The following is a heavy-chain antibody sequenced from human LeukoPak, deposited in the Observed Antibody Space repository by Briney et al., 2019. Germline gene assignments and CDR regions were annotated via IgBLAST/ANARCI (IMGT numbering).Heavy chain of an antibody. V-gene: IGHV4-4*02. D-gene: IGHD5-18*01. CDR1: GDSISGSNW. Sequence: SGTLSLTCDVSGDSISGSNWWNWVRQPPGKGLEWIGGVYHSGSTNYNPSLKSRVTMSVDKSKSQFSLELRSVTAADTAVFYCVRRRYNYGFDSWGQGTLVTVSS. CDR3: VRRRYNYGFDS. CDR2: VYHSGST. J-gene: IGHJ4*02.